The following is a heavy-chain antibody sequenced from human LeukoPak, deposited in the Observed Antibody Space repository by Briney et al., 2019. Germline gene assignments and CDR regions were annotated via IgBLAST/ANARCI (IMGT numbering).Heavy chain of an antibody. Sequence: GGSLRLSCAASGFTFSSYAMSWVRQAPGKGLEWVSAISGSGGSTCYADSVKGRFTISRDNSKNTLYLQMNSLRAEDTAVYFCARDQPLTVSAWGYFYYCMDVWGRGTTVTVSS. D-gene: IGHD4-17*01. V-gene: IGHV3-23*01. CDR3: ARDQPLTVSAWGYFYYCMDV. CDR1: GFTFSSYA. J-gene: IGHJ6*03. CDR2: ISGSGGST.